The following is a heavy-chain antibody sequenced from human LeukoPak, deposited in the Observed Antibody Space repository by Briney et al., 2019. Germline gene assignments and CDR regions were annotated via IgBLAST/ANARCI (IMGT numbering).Heavy chain of an antibody. CDR3: ARLVTYYYDSSGYSFSPYFDY. D-gene: IGHD3-22*01. CDR1: GFSLSTSGMC. V-gene: IGHV2-70*11. J-gene: IGHJ4*02. Sequence: SGPALVKPTQTLTLTCTFSGFSLSTSGMCVSWIRQPPGKALEWLARIDWDDDKYYSTSLKTRLTISKDTSKNQVVLTMTNMDPVDTATYYCARLVTYYYDSSGYSFSPYFDYWGQGTLVTVSS. CDR2: IDWDDDK.